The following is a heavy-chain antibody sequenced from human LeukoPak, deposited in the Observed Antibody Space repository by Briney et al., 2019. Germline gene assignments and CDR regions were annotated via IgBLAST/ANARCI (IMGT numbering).Heavy chain of an antibody. Sequence: ASVKVSCKASGYSFTSYGITWVRQAPRQGLEWMGWISAYNGNTKYAQKLQGRVTMTTDSSTTTAYMELRGLRSDDTAVYYCARDHYYDTSGYDCWGQGTLVTVSS. CDR3: ARDHYYDTSGYDC. D-gene: IGHD3-22*01. CDR2: ISAYNGNT. CDR1: GYSFTSYG. J-gene: IGHJ4*02. V-gene: IGHV1-18*01.